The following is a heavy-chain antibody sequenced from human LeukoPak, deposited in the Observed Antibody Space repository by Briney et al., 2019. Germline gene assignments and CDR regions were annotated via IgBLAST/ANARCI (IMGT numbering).Heavy chain of an antibody. CDR3: ARAVITMVRGVIIRYYFDY. V-gene: IGHV1-8*02. J-gene: IGHJ4*02. CDR1: GYTFTGYY. D-gene: IGHD3-10*01. Sequence: ASVKVSCKASGYTFTGYYMHWVRQATGQGLEWMGWMNPNSGNTGYAQKFQGRVTMTRNTSISTAYMELSSLRSEDTAVYYCARAVITMVRGVIIRYYFDYWGQGTLVTVSS. CDR2: MNPNSGNT.